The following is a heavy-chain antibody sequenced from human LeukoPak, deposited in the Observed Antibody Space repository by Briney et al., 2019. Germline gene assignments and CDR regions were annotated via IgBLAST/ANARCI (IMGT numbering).Heavy chain of an antibody. CDR3: ATPSPPSYSDDNSDSGDFQH. D-gene: IGHD3-22*01. V-gene: IGHV3-23*01. Sequence: GGSLRLSCPASGFTFSNYAMSWVRQAPGKGLEWVSAISGSGGSTYYADSVKGRFTISRDNSKNTLYLRMNSLRAEDTAVYYCATPSPPSYSDDNSDSGDFQHWGQGTLVTVSS. CDR2: ISGSGGST. CDR1: GFTFSNYA. J-gene: IGHJ1*01.